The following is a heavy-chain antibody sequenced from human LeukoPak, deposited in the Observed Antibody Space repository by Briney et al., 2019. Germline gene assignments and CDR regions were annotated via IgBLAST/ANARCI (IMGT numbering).Heavy chain of an antibody. CDR1: GYTFTGYY. CDR2: INPNSGGT. D-gene: IGHD3-16*01. CDR3: ARGYYDYVWGSYFYY. J-gene: IGHJ4*02. V-gene: IGHV1-2*02. Sequence: ASVKVSCKASGYTFTGYYMHWVRQAPGQGLEWMGWINPNSGGTNYAQKFQGRVTMTRDTSISTAYMELSRLRSDDTAVYYCARGYYDYVWGSYFYYWGQGTLVTVSS.